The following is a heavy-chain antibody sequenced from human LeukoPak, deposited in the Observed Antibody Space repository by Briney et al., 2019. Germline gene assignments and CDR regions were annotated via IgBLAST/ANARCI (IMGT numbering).Heavy chain of an antibody. CDR2: IYYSGST. D-gene: IGHD6-19*01. Sequence: SETLSLTCTVSGGSVSSGSYYWSWIRQPPGKGLERIGYIYYSGSTNYNPSLKSRVTISVDTSKNQFSLKLSSVTAADTAVYYCARDDGGMAVAGTDYWGQGTLVTVSS. J-gene: IGHJ4*02. CDR1: GGSVSSGSYY. V-gene: IGHV4-61*01. CDR3: ARDDGGMAVAGTDY.